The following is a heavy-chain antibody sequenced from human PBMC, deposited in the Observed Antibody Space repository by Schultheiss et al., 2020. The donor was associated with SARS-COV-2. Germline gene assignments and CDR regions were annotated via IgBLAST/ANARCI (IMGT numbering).Heavy chain of an antibody. J-gene: IGHJ4*02. Sequence: SCAASGFTFSNAWMSWVRQAPGKGLEWVSAISGSGGSTYYADSVKGRFTISRDNSKNTLYLQMNSLRVEDTAVYYCARDLMSGETVLVAIDYWGQGTLVTVSS. CDR2: ISGSGGST. CDR3: ARDLMSGETVLVAIDY. D-gene: IGHD2-8*02. V-gene: IGHV3-23*01. CDR1: GFTFSNAW.